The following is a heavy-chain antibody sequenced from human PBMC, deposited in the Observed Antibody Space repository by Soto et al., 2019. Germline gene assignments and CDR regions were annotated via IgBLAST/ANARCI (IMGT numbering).Heavy chain of an antibody. V-gene: IGHV4-31*03. D-gene: IGHD2-2*01. CDR3: ARVPAAWFNWFDP. CDR2: IYYSGST. Sequence: PSETLSLTCTVSGVSISSGGYYWSWIRQHPGKGLEWIGYIYYSGSTYYNPSLKSRVTISVDTSKNQFSLKLSSVTAADTAVYYRARVPAAWFNWFDPWGQGTLVTVSS. J-gene: IGHJ5*02. CDR1: GVSISSGGYY.